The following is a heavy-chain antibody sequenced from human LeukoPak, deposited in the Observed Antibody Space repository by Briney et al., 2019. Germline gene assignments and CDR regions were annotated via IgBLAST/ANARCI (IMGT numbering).Heavy chain of an antibody. Sequence: GGTLRLSCAASGFTFSSYGMSWVRQAPGKGLEWVSAISGSGGSTYYADSVKGRFTISRDNSKNTLYLQMNSLRAEDTAVYYCARDFIAARPGSFDYWGQGTLVTVSS. D-gene: IGHD6-6*01. CDR1: GFTFSSYG. CDR2: ISGSGGST. J-gene: IGHJ4*02. V-gene: IGHV3-23*01. CDR3: ARDFIAARPGSFDY.